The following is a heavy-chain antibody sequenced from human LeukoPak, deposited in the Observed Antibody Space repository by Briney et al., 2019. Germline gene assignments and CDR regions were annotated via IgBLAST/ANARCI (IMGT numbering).Heavy chain of an antibody. Sequence: GGSLRLSCAASGFTFSSYGMHWVRQAPGKGLEWVAFIRYDGSNKYYAYSVKGRFTIARDNSKNTLYLQMNSLRAEDTAVYYCAKLAAAGFDYWGQGTLVTVS. CDR2: IRYDGSNK. CDR1: GFTFSSYG. J-gene: IGHJ4*02. D-gene: IGHD6-13*01. CDR3: AKLAAAGFDY. V-gene: IGHV3-30*02.